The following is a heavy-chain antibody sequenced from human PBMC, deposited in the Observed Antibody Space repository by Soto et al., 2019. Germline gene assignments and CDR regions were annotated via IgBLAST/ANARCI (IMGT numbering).Heavy chain of an antibody. J-gene: IGHJ4*02. CDR2: FDPEDGET. Sequence: ASVKVSCKVSGYTLTELSMHWVRQAPGKGLEWMGGFDPEDGETIYAQKFQGRVTMTEDTSTDTAYMELSSLRSEDTAVYYCATDVEQLGGFDYWGQGTLVTVSS. CDR3: ATDVEQLGGFDY. V-gene: IGHV1-24*01. D-gene: IGHD6-13*01. CDR1: GYTLTELS.